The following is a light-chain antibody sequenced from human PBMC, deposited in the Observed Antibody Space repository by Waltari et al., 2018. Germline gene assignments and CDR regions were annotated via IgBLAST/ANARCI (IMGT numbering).Light chain of an antibody. CDR1: QRFGGS. CDR2: DAS. Sequence: DIQMTQSPSTLSASVGDRVTITCRPSQRFGGSLAWFQQKPGKAPKLLIYDASTLEPGVPSRFSGSGSGTEFTLTVSSLQPDDFATYYCQQYNNFPFTFGPGTTV. V-gene: IGKV1-5*01. CDR3: QQYNNFPFT. J-gene: IGKJ3*01.